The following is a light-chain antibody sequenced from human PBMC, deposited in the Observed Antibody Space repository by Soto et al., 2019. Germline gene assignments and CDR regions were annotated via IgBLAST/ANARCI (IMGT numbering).Light chain of an antibody. V-gene: IGKV3-20*01. J-gene: IGKJ1*01. CDR3: QQYGTSPPT. CDR2: GAS. Sequence: DIVLTQSPGTLSLSQGERATLSCKASQSVSSDFLAWYQRKPGQAPRLLIYGASYRATDIPYRFSGSGSGTDFPLSITRLEPEVFAVYYCQQYGTSPPTFGQGTKVEI. CDR1: QSVSSDF.